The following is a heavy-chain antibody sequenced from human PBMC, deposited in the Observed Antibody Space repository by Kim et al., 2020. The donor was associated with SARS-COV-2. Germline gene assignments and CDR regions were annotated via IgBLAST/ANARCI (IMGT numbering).Heavy chain of an antibody. V-gene: IGHV3-53*01. CDR1: GFIFSSNY. CDR3: AKRGSTRGFYLDY. D-gene: IGHD2-2*01. J-gene: IGHJ4*02. CDR2: IYTDGNT. Sequence: GGSLRLSCAASGFIFSSNYMSWVRQAPGKGPEWVSVIYTDGNTYYADSVKGRFTISRDNSKNTLYLQMNTLRPEDTAIYYCAKRGSTRGFYLDYWGQGTLVAVSS.